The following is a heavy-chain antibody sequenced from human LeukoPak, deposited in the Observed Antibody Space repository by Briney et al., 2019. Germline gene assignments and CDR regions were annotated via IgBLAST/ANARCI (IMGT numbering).Heavy chain of an antibody. CDR3: ARDPYSGYFRFDY. D-gene: IGHD5-12*01. V-gene: IGHV3-7*03. Sequence: GGSLRLSCAASGFTFSNYWMSWVRQAPGKGLEWVANIKQDGSEKYYMDSVKGRFTISIDNAKNSLYLQMNSLRAEDTAVYYCARDPYSGYFRFDYWGQGALVIVSS. J-gene: IGHJ4*02. CDR1: GFTFSNYW. CDR2: IKQDGSEK.